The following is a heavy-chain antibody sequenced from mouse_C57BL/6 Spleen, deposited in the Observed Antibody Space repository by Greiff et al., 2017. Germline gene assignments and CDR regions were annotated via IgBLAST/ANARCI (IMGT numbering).Heavy chain of an antibody. V-gene: IGHV1-4*01. Sequence: QVHVKQSGAELARPGASVKMSCKASGYTFTSYTMHWVKQRPGQGLEWIGYINPSSGYTKYNQKFKDKATLTADKSSSTAYMQLSSLTSEDSAVYYCARGGLTGTGMDYWGQGTSVTVSS. D-gene: IGHD4-1*01. J-gene: IGHJ4*01. CDR3: ARGGLTGTGMDY. CDR2: INPSSGYT. CDR1: GYTFTSYT.